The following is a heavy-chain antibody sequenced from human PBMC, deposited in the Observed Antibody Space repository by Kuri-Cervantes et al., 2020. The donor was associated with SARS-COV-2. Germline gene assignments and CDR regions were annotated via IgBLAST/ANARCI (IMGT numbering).Heavy chain of an antibody. CDR3: ARAEAARLYYGMDV. J-gene: IGHJ6*02. CDR1: GGSISSGDYY. CDR2: IYYSGST. Sequence: SCTVSGGSISSGDYYWSWIRQPPGKGLEWIGYIYYSGSTYYNPSLKSRVTISVDRSKNQFSLNLSSVTAADTAVYYCARAEAARLYYGMDVWGQGTTVTVSS. V-gene: IGHV4-30-4*01. D-gene: IGHD6-6*01.